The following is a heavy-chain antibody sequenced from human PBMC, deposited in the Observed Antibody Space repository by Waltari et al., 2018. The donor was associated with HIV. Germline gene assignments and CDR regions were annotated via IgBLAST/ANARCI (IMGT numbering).Heavy chain of an antibody. J-gene: IGHJ4*02. CDR3: ARDPIYCSSTSCYTHFDY. Sequence: QVQLVESGGGVVQPGRSLRLSCAASGFTFSSYGMHWVRQAPGKGVEWVAVIWYDGRNKYYADSVKGRFTISRDNSKNTLYLQMNSLRAEDTAVYYCARDPIYCSSTSCYTHFDYWGQGTLVTVSS. CDR2: IWYDGRNK. V-gene: IGHV3-33*01. CDR1: GFTFSSYG. D-gene: IGHD2-2*02.